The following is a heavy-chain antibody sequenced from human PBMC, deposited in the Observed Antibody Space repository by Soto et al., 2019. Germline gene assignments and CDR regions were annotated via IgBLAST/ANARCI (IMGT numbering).Heavy chain of an antibody. CDR1: GFTFSSYG. CDR3: AKGISGLDY. J-gene: IGHJ4*02. V-gene: IGHV3-30*18. CDR2: ISYDGSNK. D-gene: IGHD1-26*01. Sequence: QVQLVESGGGVVQPGRSLRLSCAASGFTFSSYGMHWVRQAPGKGLEWVVVISYDGSNKYYADSVKGRFTISRDNSKNTLYLQMNSLRAEDTAVYYCAKGISGLDYWGQGTLVTVSS.